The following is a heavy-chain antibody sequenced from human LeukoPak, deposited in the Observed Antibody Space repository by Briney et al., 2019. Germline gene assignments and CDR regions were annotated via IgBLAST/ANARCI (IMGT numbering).Heavy chain of an antibody. J-gene: IGHJ3*02. CDR2: IYTSGST. Sequence: SETLSLTCTLSGDSLTIYYGIWMRHPPGGGLECIGRIYTSGSTNYNPSLKSRVTMSIDTSKNQFSLKLSSMTAADTAVYYWARGSSSGWYEGAFDIWGQGTMVTVSS. D-gene: IGHD6-19*01. CDR1: GDSLTIYY. V-gene: IGHV4-4*07. CDR3: ARGSSSGWYEGAFDI.